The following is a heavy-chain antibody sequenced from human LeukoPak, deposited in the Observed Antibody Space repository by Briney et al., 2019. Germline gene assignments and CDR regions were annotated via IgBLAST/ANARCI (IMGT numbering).Heavy chain of an antibody. CDR1: GGSISSYY. D-gene: IGHD2-15*01. CDR3: ARVSGGSGWPNYYYYYYMDV. Sequence: SETLSLTCTVSGGSISSYYWSWIRQPAGKGLEWIGRIYTSGSTNYNPSLKSRVTISVDTSKNQFSLKLSSVAAADTAVYYCARVSGGSGWPNYYYYYYMDVWGKGTTVTISS. V-gene: IGHV4-4*07. CDR2: IYTSGST. J-gene: IGHJ6*03.